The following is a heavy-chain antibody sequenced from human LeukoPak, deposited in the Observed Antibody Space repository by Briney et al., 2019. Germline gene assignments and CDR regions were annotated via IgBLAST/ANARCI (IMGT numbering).Heavy chain of an antibody. CDR2: INSDGSST. CDR3: AKGNGDHAIHPDY. J-gene: IGHJ4*02. CDR1: GFIFSSYW. D-gene: IGHD4-17*01. V-gene: IGHV3-74*01. Sequence: GGSLRLSCAASGFIFSSYWMHWVRQAPGKGLVWVSRINSDGSSTNYADSVKGRFTISRDNAKNTLYLQMNSLRAEDTAVYYCAKGNGDHAIHPDYWGQGTLVTVSS.